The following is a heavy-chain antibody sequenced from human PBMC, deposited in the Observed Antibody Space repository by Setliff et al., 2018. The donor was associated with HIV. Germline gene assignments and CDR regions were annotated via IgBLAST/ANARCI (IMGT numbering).Heavy chain of an antibody. CDR3: ARDPKVEWDLLGAFDI. CDR2: IYTSGST. D-gene: IGHD3-16*01. Sequence: SETLSLTCTVSGDGISSWQWSWIRQPPGKGLEWIGYIYTSGSTNYNPSLEGRVTISVDTSKNQMSLELTSVTAADTAVYYCARDPKVEWDLLGAFDIWGQGTMVTVSS. V-gene: IGHV4-4*09. J-gene: IGHJ3*02. CDR1: GDGISSWQ.